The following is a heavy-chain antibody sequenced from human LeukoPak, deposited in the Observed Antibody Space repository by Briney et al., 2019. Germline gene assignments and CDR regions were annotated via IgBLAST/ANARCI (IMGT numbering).Heavy chain of an antibody. J-gene: IGHJ4*02. D-gene: IGHD4-23*01. CDR2: IADDGSNK. CDR3: AKDRRTGGNSGFDY. CDR1: GFTFSSYA. V-gene: IGHV3-30*04. Sequence: GGSLRLSCAASGFTFSSYAMHWVRQAPGKGLKWVAVIADDGSNKYYADSVKGRFTVSRDDSKNTLYLQMNSLRAEDTAVYYCAKDRRTGGNSGFDYWGQGTLVSVSS.